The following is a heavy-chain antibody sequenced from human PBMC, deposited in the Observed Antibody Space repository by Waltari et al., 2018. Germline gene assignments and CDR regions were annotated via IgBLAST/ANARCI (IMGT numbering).Heavy chain of an antibody. CDR1: GASFSAYY. V-gene: IGHV4-34*01. CDR3: TRGGNYEFWSHRPFVDP. D-gene: IGHD3-3*01. Sequence: QVQLQQWGAGLLKPSETLSLTCSVSGASFSAYYWGWVRHVPGKGLEWIGQIRHPGNTNYNPSLQRRVAISIDTSRNQFSLRVFSVTAADTGLYFCTRGGNYEFWSHRPFVDPWGQGTQVTVSS. J-gene: IGHJ5*02. CDR2: IRHPGNT.